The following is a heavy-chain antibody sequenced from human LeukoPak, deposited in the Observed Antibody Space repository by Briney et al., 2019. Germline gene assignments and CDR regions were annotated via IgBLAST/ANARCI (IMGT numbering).Heavy chain of an antibody. Sequence: GGSLRLSCAASGFTFSSYSMNWVRQAPGKGLEWVSSISGSSRFIYYADSVEGRFTISRDNAKNSLFLQMNSLRAEDTAVYYCTRDGGIPPAVRVTYYYYYMDVWGKGTSVTVSS. J-gene: IGHJ6*03. D-gene: IGHD6-13*01. CDR1: GFTFSSYS. CDR3: TRDGGIPPAVRVTYYYYYMDV. CDR2: ISGSSRFI. V-gene: IGHV3-21*01.